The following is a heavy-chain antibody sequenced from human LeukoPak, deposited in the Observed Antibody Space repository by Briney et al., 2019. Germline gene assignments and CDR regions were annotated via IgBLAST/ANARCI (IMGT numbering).Heavy chain of an antibody. J-gene: IGHJ4*02. CDR2: IYYSGST. Sequence: SETLSLTCTVPGGSISSYYWSWIRQPPGKGLEWIGYIYYSGSTNYNPSLKSRVTISVDTSKNQFSLKLSSVTAADTAVYYCARDRYYYDSSGYYSYYFDYWGQGTLVTVSS. CDR3: ARDRYYYDSSGYYSYYFDY. D-gene: IGHD3-22*01. V-gene: IGHV4-59*01. CDR1: GGSISSYY.